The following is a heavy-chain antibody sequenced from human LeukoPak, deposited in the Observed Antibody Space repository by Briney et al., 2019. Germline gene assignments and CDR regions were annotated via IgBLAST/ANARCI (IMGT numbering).Heavy chain of an antibody. V-gene: IGHV1-8*01. Sequence: GASVKVSCKSSGYTFTSYDINRVRQATAQGLEWMGWMNPNSGNTGYAQKFQGRVTMTRNTSISTAYMELSSLRSEDTAVYYCARGQGWLFDWLLVAPNWFDPWGQGTLVTVSS. CDR3: ARGQGWLFDWLLVAPNWFDP. CDR1: GYTFTSYD. J-gene: IGHJ5*02. D-gene: IGHD3-9*01. CDR2: MNPNSGNT.